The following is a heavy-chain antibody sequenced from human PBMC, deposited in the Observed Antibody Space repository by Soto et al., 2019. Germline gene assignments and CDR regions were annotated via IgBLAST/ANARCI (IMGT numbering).Heavy chain of an antibody. Sequence: EIQLVESGGGLVKPGGSLRLSCAASGFTFNNAWMNWVRQAPGKGLEWVGRIRSKTAGGTTEYAAPVKGRFTISRDDSKSTLYLQRTSLKTADTAVYYCTTADGYNPFDYWGQGTLVTVSS. CDR1: GFTFNNAW. J-gene: IGHJ4*02. CDR3: TTADGYNPFDY. V-gene: IGHV3-15*07. CDR2: IRSKTAGGTT. D-gene: IGHD5-12*01.